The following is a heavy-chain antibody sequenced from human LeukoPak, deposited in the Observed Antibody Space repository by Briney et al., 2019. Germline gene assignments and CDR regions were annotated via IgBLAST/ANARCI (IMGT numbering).Heavy chain of an antibody. V-gene: IGHV3-7*03. D-gene: IGHD3-10*01. CDR3: ARARRVRGVIGYFDY. CDR1: GFTFSSYW. Sequence: GGSLRLSCAASGFTFSSYWMSWVRQAPGKGPEWVANIKQDGSEKYYVDSVKGRFTISRDNAKNSLYLQMNSLRAEDTAVYYCARARRVRGVIGYFDYWGQGTLVTVSS. J-gene: IGHJ4*02. CDR2: IKQDGSEK.